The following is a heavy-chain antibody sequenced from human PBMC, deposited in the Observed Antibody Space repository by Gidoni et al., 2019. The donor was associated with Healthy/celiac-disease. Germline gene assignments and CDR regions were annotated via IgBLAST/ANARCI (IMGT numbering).Heavy chain of an antibody. CDR1: GRSFSSYA. J-gene: IGHJ4*02. Sequence: VQRVLSGAEVLQPPYSLTVSCKDSGRSFSSYAISWVRQAPGQRLECMGGISPIFGTANYAQKFQGRVTITADESTSTAYMELSSLRSEDTAVYYCARSLALVRWDGSSGLDYWGQGTLVTVSS. CDR3: ARSLALVRWDGSSGLDY. V-gene: IGHV1-69*01. CDR2: ISPIFGTA. D-gene: IGHD3-10*01.